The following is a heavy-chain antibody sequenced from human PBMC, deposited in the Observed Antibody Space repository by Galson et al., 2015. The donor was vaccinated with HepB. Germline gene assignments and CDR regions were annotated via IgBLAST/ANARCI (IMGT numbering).Heavy chain of an antibody. CDR2: INHSGST. V-gene: IGHV4-34*01. CDR1: GGSFSGYY. Sequence: ETLSLTCAVYGGSFSGYYWSWIRQPPGKGLEWIGEINHSGSTNYNPSLKSRVTISVDTSKNQFSLKLSSMTAADTAVYYCARAEYSSSHRIFDYWGQGTLVTVSS. CDR3: ARAEYSSSHRIFDY. J-gene: IGHJ4*02. D-gene: IGHD6-6*01.